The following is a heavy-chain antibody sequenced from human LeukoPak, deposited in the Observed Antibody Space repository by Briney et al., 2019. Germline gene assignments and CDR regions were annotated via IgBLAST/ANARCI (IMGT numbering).Heavy chain of an antibody. D-gene: IGHD6-13*01. Sequence: SETLSLTCTVSGVSISSYYWSWIRQPPGKGLEWIGYIYYSGITNYNPSLKSRVTISVDTSKNQSSLKLSSVTAADTAVYYCVRIAGYYMDVWGKGTTVTVSS. CDR1: GVSISSYY. J-gene: IGHJ6*03. V-gene: IGHV4-59*01. CDR2: IYYSGIT. CDR3: VRIAGYYMDV.